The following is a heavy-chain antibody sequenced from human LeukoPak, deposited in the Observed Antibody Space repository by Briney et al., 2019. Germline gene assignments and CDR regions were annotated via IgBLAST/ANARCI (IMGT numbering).Heavy chain of an antibody. J-gene: IGHJ5*02. CDR1: GFTFSDYI. CDR2: ISSSSSYI. Sequence: GGSLRLSCAASGFTFSDYIMNWVRQAPGKGLEWVSSISSSSSYIYYADSVKGRFTISRDNAKNSLYLQMNSLRAEDTAVYYCARSVAARPKNRFDPWGQGTLVTVSS. D-gene: IGHD6-6*01. V-gene: IGHV3-21*01. CDR3: ARSVAARPKNRFDP.